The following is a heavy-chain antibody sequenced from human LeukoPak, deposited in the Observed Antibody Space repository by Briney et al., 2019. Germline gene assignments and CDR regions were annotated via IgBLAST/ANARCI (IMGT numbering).Heavy chain of an antibody. J-gene: IGHJ3*02. CDR2: IYYSGST. CDR3: ARQGNIAVARHDAFDI. V-gene: IGHV4-59*08. Sequence: SETLSLTCTVSGESISAYYWSWIRQPPGKGLEWIGYIYYSGSTNYNPSLKSRVTISVDTSKNQFSLKLSSVTAADTAVYYCARQGNIAVARHDAFDIWGQGTMVTVSS. D-gene: IGHD6-19*01. CDR1: GESISAYY.